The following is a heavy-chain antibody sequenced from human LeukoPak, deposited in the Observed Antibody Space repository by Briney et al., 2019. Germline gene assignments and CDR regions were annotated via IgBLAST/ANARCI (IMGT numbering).Heavy chain of an antibody. Sequence: PWGSLRLSCAASGFTLSSYAMSWVRQAPGKGLEWVSTINGGGVNTHYADSVGGRFTISRDNSKNTLFLQMNSLRDEDTAVYYCAKDLYSNYGPADYWGQGNLVTVSS. J-gene: IGHJ4*02. CDR2: INGGGVNT. D-gene: IGHD4-11*01. CDR1: GFTLSSYA. V-gene: IGHV3-23*01. CDR3: AKDLYSNYGPADY.